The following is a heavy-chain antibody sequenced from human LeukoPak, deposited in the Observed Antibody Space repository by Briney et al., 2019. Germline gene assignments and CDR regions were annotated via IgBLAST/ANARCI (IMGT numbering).Heavy chain of an antibody. D-gene: IGHD6-13*01. Sequence: GGSLRLSCAASGFTFSDFPMIWVRQAPGKGLEWVSSIFPSSDEIHYADSVKGRFSISRDNSKNTLYLQMNSLRAEDTAVYYCAKDLAYRQQLVRFRDAFDIWGQGTMVTVSS. J-gene: IGHJ3*02. CDR2: IFPSSDEI. CDR1: GFTFSDFP. CDR3: AKDLAYRQQLVRFRDAFDI. V-gene: IGHV3-23*01.